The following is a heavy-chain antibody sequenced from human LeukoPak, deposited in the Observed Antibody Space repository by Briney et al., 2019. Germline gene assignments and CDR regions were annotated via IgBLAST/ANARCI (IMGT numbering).Heavy chain of an antibody. V-gene: IGHV1-8*01. CDR1: GYTFTSYD. Sequence: ASVKVSCKASGYTFTSYDVNWVRQAAGQRLKWMGWMNPNSGNRGYAQKLQGRVTMTTDAYTNTAYMELNSLYSEDTAVYYCARAIPFRYMLGGDYYEKSSHGFDIWGQGTMVTVSS. CDR2: MNPNSGNR. J-gene: IGHJ3*02. D-gene: IGHD2-21*02. CDR3: ARAIPFRYMLGGDYYEKSSHGFDI.